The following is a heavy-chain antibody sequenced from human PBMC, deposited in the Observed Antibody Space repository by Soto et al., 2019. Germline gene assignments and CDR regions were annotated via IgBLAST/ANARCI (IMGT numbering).Heavy chain of an antibody. Sequence: QLLLQESGPGLVKPSETLSLTCTVSGGSILDSTYYWAWIRQSPGKGLEWIGTIFYSGGTFYTPSLKSRVTMSVDTSNNQFSLKLSSVTAADTAVYYRARQASGYYYGWFDPWGQGTLVTVSS. V-gene: IGHV4-39*01. D-gene: IGHD3-22*01. CDR2: IFYSGGT. CDR1: GGSILDSTYY. J-gene: IGHJ5*02. CDR3: ARQASGYYYGWFDP.